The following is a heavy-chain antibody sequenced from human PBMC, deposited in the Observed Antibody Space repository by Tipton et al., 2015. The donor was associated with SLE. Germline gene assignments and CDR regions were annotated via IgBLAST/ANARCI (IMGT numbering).Heavy chain of an antibody. D-gene: IGHD6-13*01. CDR2: IYSSVTT. J-gene: IGHJ4*02. V-gene: IGHV4-39*07. Sequence: TLSLTCTVSGVSISSTYYYWGWIRQPPGKGLEWIGGIYSSVTTYKNPSLKSRVTISVDTSKNQFSLKLSSVTAADTAVYYCARSAGYGSSWAHFDYWGQGTLVTVSS. CDR1: GVSISSTYYY. CDR3: ARSAGYGSSWAHFDY.